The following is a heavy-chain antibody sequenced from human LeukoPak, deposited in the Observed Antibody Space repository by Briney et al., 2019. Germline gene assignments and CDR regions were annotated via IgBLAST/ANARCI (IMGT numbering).Heavy chain of an antibody. Sequence: ASVKVSCKASRYTFTSYYMHWVRQAPGQGLEWMGWINPNSGGTNYAQKFQGRVTMTRDTSISTAYMELSRLRSDDTAVYYCAREYYDILTGYNRERYFDYWGQGTLVTVSS. CDR2: INPNSGGT. CDR1: RYTFTSYY. CDR3: AREYYDILTGYNRERYFDY. J-gene: IGHJ4*02. D-gene: IGHD3-9*01. V-gene: IGHV1-2*02.